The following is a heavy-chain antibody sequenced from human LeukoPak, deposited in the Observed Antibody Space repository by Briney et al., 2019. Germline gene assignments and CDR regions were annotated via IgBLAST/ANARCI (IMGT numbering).Heavy chain of an antibody. D-gene: IGHD3-10*01. Sequence: ASVKVSCKASGGTFSSYTISWMRQAPGQGLEWMGRIIPILGIANYAQKFQGRVTITADKSTSTAYMELSSLRSEDTAVYYCARAYYGSGSYYVDYWGQGTLVTVSS. CDR1: GGTFSSYT. J-gene: IGHJ4*02. CDR3: ARAYYGSGSYYVDY. V-gene: IGHV1-69*02. CDR2: IIPILGIA.